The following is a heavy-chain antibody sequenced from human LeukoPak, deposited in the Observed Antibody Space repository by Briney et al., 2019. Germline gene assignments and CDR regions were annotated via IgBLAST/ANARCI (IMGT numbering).Heavy chain of an antibody. V-gene: IGHV3-23*01. Sequence: GGTRRLSWAASGFTFSSYGMSWFRQAPGKGLEGFSAISGGGGSTYYADSVKGRFTISRDNSKNTLYLQMNSLRAEDTAVYYCARGGVVVVVAAPDDAFDIWGQGTMVTVSS. CDR2: ISGGGGST. CDR1: GFTFSSYG. D-gene: IGHD2-15*01. CDR3: ARGGVVVVVAAPDDAFDI. J-gene: IGHJ3*02.